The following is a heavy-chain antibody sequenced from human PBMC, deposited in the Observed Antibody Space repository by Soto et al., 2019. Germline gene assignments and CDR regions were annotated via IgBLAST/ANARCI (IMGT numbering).Heavy chain of an antibody. D-gene: IGHD3-9*01. J-gene: IGHJ5*02. CDR3: ARRIYYDLLTGYPHDYFDP. CDR1: GYSFSNYW. CDR2: INPGDSYT. V-gene: IGHV5-10-1*01. Sequence: PGESLKISCKGSGYSFSNYWIIWVRQMPGKGLEWMGRINPGDSYTNYSPTFQGHVTISADTSINTAYLQWDSLTVSDTAIYYCARRIYYDLLTGYPHDYFDPWGQGTLVTVSS.